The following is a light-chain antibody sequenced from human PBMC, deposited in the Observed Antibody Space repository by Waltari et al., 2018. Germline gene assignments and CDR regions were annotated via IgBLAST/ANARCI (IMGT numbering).Light chain of an antibody. Sequence: QSALTQPPSATGSPGQSVTNSCTGTSSDIVGYKSVSWYQQHPGKAPRLMIYEVNKRPSGVPDRFSGSKAGNTASLTVSGLQAEDEAEYFCSSYAGSTWVVFGGWTKLTVL. CDR1: SSDIVGYKS. J-gene: IGLJ2*01. CDR3: SSYAGSTWVV. CDR2: EVN. V-gene: IGLV2-8*01.